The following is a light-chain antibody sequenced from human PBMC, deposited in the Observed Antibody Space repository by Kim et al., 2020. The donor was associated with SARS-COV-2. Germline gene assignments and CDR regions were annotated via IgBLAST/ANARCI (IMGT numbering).Light chain of an antibody. J-gene: IGLJ3*02. CDR3: SSYTSSRV. CDR1: SSDVGGYNY. CDR2: DVS. V-gene: IGLV2-14*04. Sequence: SPGQSITISCTGTSSDVGGYNYVSWYQQHPGKAPKLMIYDVSKRPSGVSNRFSGSKSGNTASLTISGLQAEDEADYYCSSYTSSRVFGGGTQLTVL.